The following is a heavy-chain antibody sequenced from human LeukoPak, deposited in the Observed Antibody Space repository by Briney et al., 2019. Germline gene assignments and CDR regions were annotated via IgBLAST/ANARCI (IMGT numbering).Heavy chain of an antibody. D-gene: IGHD3-22*01. J-gene: IGHJ4*02. CDR3: AKDEDLDYYDSSGYYYDY. CDR2: ISGSGGST. CDR1: GFTFSSYA. V-gene: IGHV3-23*01. Sequence: GGSLRLSCAASGFTFSSYAMSWVRQAPGKGLEWVSAISGSGGSTYYADSVKGRFTISRDNSKNTLYLQMNSLRAEDTAVYYCAKDEDLDYYDSSGYYYDYWGQGTLVTVSS.